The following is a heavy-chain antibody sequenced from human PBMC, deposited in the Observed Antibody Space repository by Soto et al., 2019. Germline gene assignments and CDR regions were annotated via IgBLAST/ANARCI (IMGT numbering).Heavy chain of an antibody. CDR2: INPNCGGT. Sequence: QVQLVQSGAEVKKPGASVKVSFKASGYTFTGYYMHWVRQAPGQGLEWMGWINPNCGGTNYAQKFQGWVTMTRDTSISTAYMELSRLRSDDTAVYYCARDPHDYGDYSLDYWGQGTLVTVSS. CDR1: GYTFTGYY. CDR3: ARDPHDYGDYSLDY. V-gene: IGHV1-2*04. D-gene: IGHD4-17*01. J-gene: IGHJ4*02.